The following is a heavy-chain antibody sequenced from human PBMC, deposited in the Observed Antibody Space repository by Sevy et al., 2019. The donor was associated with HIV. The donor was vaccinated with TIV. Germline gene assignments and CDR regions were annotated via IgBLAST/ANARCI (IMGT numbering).Heavy chain of an antibody. Sequence: GGSLRLSCAASGFTFRNYAMHWVHQAPGKGLEWVALISYDGSMTYNADSVRGRFSISRDNFKNTLSLEMSSLRAEDTAMYYCVRGTSSTSAAGTDFDFWGQGSLVTVSS. J-gene: IGHJ4*02. CDR2: ISYDGSMT. CDR1: GFTFRNYA. CDR3: VRGTSSTSAAGTDFDF. V-gene: IGHV3-30*04. D-gene: IGHD6-13*01.